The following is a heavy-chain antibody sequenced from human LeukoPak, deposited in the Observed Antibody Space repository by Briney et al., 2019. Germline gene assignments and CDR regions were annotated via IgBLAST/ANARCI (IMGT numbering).Heavy chain of an antibody. CDR2: ISGSGDTT. CDR1: GFTFSSYA. D-gene: IGHD6-19*01. V-gene: IGHV3-23*01. J-gene: IGHJ4*02. Sequence: GGSLRLSCAASGFTFSSYAMSWVRQAPGKGLEWVSAISGSGDTTYYADSVKGRFTISRDKSKNTLYLQMNSLRAEDTAVYYCAKDRYSSGGNFDYWGQGTLVTVSS. CDR3: AKDRYSSGGNFDY.